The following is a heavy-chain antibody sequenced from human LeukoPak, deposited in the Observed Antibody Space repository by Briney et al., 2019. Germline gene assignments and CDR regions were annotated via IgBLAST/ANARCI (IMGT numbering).Heavy chain of an antibody. J-gene: IGHJ4*02. Sequence: PGGSLRLSCAASGFTFSSYDMHWVRQATGKGLGWVSAIGTAGDTYYPGSVKGRFTISRENAKNSLYLQMNSLRAGDTAVYYCARGAYDSSGPQGIDYWGQGTLVTVSS. V-gene: IGHV3-13*01. CDR2: IGTAGDT. D-gene: IGHD3-22*01. CDR1: GFTFSSYD. CDR3: ARGAYDSSGPQGIDY.